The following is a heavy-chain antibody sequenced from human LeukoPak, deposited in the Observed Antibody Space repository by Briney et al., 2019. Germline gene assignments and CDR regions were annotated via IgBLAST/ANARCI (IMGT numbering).Heavy chain of an antibody. V-gene: IGHV3-9*01. D-gene: IGHD2-2*01. CDR1: GFTFDDYA. CDR3: AKTTRPELLFPPDDY. J-gene: IGHJ4*02. CDR2: ISWNSGSI. Sequence: GGSLRLSCAASGFTFDDYAMHWVRQAPGKGLEWVSGISWNSGSIGYADSVKGRFTISRDNAKNSLYLQINSLRAEDTALYYCAKTTRPELLFPPDDYWGQGTLVTVSS.